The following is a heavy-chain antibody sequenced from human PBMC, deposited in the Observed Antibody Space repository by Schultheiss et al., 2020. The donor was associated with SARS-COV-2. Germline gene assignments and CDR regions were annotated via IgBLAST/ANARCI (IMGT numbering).Heavy chain of an antibody. CDR1: GGSISSSYY. D-gene: IGHD3-22*01. Sequence: SETLSLTCAVSGGSISSSYYWSWIRQPPGKGLEWIGYIYYSGSTNYNPSLKSRVTISVDTSKNQFSLKLSSVTAADTAVYYCARRGYDSSGYYPDWYFDLWGRGTLVTVSS. CDR3: ARRGYDSSGYYPDWYFDL. CDR2: IYYSGST. V-gene: IGHV4-59*08. J-gene: IGHJ2*01.